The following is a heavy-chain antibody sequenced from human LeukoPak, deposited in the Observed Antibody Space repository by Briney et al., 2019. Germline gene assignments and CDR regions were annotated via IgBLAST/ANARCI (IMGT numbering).Heavy chain of an antibody. CDR3: ARVLGSRVDP. J-gene: IGHJ5*02. V-gene: IGHV1-2*02. CDR1: GYTFTASY. Sequence: GASVKVSCKTSGYTFTASYMHWVRQAPGQGLEWMGWISPNSGETNYAPKFQGRVTMTRDTSISTAYMEVTRLTSDDTAIYYCARVLGSRVDPWGQGTLVTVSS. CDR2: ISPNSGET.